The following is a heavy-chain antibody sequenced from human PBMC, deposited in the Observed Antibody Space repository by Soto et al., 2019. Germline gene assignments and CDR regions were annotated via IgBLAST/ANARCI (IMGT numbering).Heavy chain of an antibody. D-gene: IGHD6-19*01. V-gene: IGHV3-23*01. J-gene: IGHJ1*01. Sequence: EVELLESGGGLVQPGGSLRLSCAASGFTYSTYAMSWVRQAPGKGLEWVASISGIGDSTYYADSVKGRFTISRDNSKNTLYLQMNSLRAEDTALYYCAKDLSMSGWYGGEYFQHWGQGTLVTVSS. CDR3: AKDLSMSGWYGGEYFQH. CDR2: ISGIGDST. CDR1: GFTYSTYA.